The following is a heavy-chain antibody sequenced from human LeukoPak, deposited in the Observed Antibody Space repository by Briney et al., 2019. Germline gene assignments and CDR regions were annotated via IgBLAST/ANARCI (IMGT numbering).Heavy chain of an antibody. D-gene: IGHD3-10*01. Sequence: GGSLRLSCAASGFTFSSYWMSWVRQAPGKGLEWVANIKQDGSEKYYVDSVKGRFTISRDNSKNTLYLQMNSLRAEDTAVYYCAKDLSGSGSYLGLWGQGTLVTVSS. CDR1: GFTFSSYW. CDR2: IKQDGSEK. J-gene: IGHJ4*02. V-gene: IGHV3-7*01. CDR3: AKDLSGSGSYLGL.